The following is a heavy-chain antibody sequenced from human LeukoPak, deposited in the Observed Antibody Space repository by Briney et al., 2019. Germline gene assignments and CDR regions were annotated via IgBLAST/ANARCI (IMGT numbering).Heavy chain of an antibody. D-gene: IGHD2-15*01. J-gene: IGHJ4*02. CDR2: IIPIFGTA. Sequence: ASVKVSCKASGGTFSSYAISWVRQAPGQGLEWMGGIIPIFGTANYAQKFQGRVTITADESTSTAYMELSSLRSEDTAVYYCARDPILGYCSGGSCHSLFNWGQGTLVTVSS. V-gene: IGHV1-69*13. CDR3: ARDPILGYCSGGSCHSLFN. CDR1: GGTFSSYA.